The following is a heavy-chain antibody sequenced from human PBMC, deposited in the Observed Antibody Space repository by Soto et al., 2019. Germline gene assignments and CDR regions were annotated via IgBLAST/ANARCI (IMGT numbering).Heavy chain of an antibody. CDR1: GGSISSYY. D-gene: IGHD3-3*01. V-gene: IGHV4-59*01. CDR3: ARGKVIMWCGMDV. CDR2: IYYSGST. Sequence: SETLSLTCTVSGGSISSYYWSWIRQPPGKGLEWIGYIYYSGSTNYNPSLKSRVTISVDTSKNQFSLKLSSVTAADTAVYYCARGKVIMWCGMDVWGQGTTVTVSS. J-gene: IGHJ6*02.